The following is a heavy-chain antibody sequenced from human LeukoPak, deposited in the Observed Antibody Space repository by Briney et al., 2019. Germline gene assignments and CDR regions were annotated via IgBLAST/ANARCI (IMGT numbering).Heavy chain of an antibody. J-gene: IGHJ4*02. CDR3: ARVTGYMIEDYFDY. D-gene: IGHD3-22*01. CDR1: GGSISSYY. CDR2: IYYSGST. V-gene: IGHV4-59*01. Sequence: SETLSLTCTVSGGSISSYYWSWIRQPPGKGLEWIGYIYYSGSTNYKPSLKRRVTISVETSKNQFSLKLRSVTAADTAVYYCARVTGYMIEDYFDYWGQGALVTVSS.